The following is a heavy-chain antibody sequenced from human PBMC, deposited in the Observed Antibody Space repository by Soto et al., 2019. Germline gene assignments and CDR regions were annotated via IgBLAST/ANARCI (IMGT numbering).Heavy chain of an antibody. V-gene: IGHV4-34*01. Sequence: QVQLQQWGAGLLKPSETLSLTCAVYGGSFSGYYWNWIRQPPGKGLEWIGEINHSGSTNYNPSLKSRVTLSVDTSKNQFSLKLSSVTAAVTAVYYCARGWGRIFDDWGQGTLVTVSS. CDR3: ARGWGRIFDD. CDR1: GGSFSGYY. D-gene: IGHD7-27*01. CDR2: INHSGST. J-gene: IGHJ4*02.